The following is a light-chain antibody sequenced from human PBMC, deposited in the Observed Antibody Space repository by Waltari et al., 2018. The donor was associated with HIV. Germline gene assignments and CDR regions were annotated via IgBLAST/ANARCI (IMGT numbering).Light chain of an antibody. V-gene: IGLV2-8*01. CDR2: EVN. J-gene: IGLJ1*01. CDR3: ASYAGSRPFV. CDR1: TSDIGTYNS. Sequence: QSALTQPPSASGSPGQSVTISCAGSTSDIGTYNSVSWYQQLPGQAPKLIIYEVNKRPSGVPVRFSGSKSGNTASLTVSGLQTGDEGDYYCASYAGSRPFVFGSGTKVTVV.